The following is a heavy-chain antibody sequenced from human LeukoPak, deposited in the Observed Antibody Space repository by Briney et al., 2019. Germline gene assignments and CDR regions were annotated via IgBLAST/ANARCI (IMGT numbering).Heavy chain of an antibody. V-gene: IGHV3-23*01. D-gene: IGHD3-22*01. Sequence: GGSLRLSCAASGFTFSSYAMSWVRQAPGKRLEWVSAISGSGGSTYYADSVKGRFTISRDNSKNTLYLQMNSLRAEDTAVYYCAKVFGATMIVVVITPDWYFDLWGRGTLVTVSS. CDR3: AKVFGATMIVVVITPDWYFDL. CDR1: GFTFSSYA. J-gene: IGHJ2*01. CDR2: ISGSGGST.